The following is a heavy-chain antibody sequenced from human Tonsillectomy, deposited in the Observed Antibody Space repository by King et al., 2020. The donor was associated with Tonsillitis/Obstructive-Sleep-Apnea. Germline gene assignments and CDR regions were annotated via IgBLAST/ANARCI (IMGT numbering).Heavy chain of an antibody. CDR3: AGGAVAGTFDY. CDR2: INHSGST. D-gene: IGHD6-19*01. J-gene: IGHJ4*02. V-gene: IGHV4-34*01. Sequence: VQLQQWGAGLLKPSETLSLTCAVYGGSFSGYYWSWIRQPPGKGLEWIGEINHSGSTNYHPSLKSRVTISVDTSKNQFSLKLSSVTAADTAVYYCAGGAVAGTFDYWGQGTLVTVSS. CDR1: GGSFSGYY.